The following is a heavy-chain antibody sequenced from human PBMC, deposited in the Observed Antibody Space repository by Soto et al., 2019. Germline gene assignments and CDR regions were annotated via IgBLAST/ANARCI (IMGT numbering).Heavy chain of an antibody. V-gene: IGHV3-21*01. D-gene: IGHD2-2*01. J-gene: IGHJ5*02. CDR3: ARGQEYQLLSNNWFDP. CDR1: GFTFSSYS. Sequence: EVQLVESGGGLVKPGGSLRLSCAASGFTFSSYSMNWVRQAPGKGLEWVSSISSSSSYIYYADSVKGRFTISRDNAKTPLYLQMNSLRAEDTAVYYCARGQEYQLLSNNWFDPWGQGTLVTVSS. CDR2: ISSSSSYI.